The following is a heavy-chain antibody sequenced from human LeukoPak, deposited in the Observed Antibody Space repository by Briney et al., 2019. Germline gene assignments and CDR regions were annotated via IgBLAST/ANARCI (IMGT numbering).Heavy chain of an antibody. CDR2: INPNSGGT. CDR3: ASLYDSSDHFDY. CDR1: GYTFTGYY. V-gene: IGHV1-2*02. Sequence: ASVKVSCKASGYTFTGYYMHWVRQAPGQGLGWMGWINPNSGGTNYAQKFQGRVTMTRDTSISTAYMELSRLRSDDTAVYYCASLYDSSDHFDYWGQGTLVTVSS. J-gene: IGHJ4*02. D-gene: IGHD3-22*01.